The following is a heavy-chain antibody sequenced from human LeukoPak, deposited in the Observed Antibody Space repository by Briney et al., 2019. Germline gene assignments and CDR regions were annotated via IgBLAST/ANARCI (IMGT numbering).Heavy chain of an antibody. Sequence: VSVKVSCKASGYTFTSYAMHWVRQAPGQRLEWMGWSNAGNGNTKYSQEFQGRVTITRDTSASTAYMELSSLRSEDMAVYYCARSLAYYYDSSAAFDIWGQGTMVTVSS. CDR1: GYTFTSYA. V-gene: IGHV1-3*02. CDR3: ARSLAYYYDSSAAFDI. D-gene: IGHD3-22*01. J-gene: IGHJ3*02. CDR2: SNAGNGNT.